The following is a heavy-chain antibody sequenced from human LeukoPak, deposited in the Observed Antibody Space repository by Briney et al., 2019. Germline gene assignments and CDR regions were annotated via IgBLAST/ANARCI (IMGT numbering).Heavy chain of an antibody. CDR3: AKDLGLNIIVVVPAASGGDY. D-gene: IGHD2-2*01. Sequence: PGGSLRLSCAASGFTVSTNCMTWVRQAPGKGLEWVSTIYSGGTTYYADSVMGRFTISRHNSRNTLYLQMNSLRAEDTAVYYCAKDLGLNIIVVVPAASGGDYWGQGTLVTVSS. CDR1: GFTVSTNC. CDR2: IYSGGTT. J-gene: IGHJ4*02. V-gene: IGHV3-53*04.